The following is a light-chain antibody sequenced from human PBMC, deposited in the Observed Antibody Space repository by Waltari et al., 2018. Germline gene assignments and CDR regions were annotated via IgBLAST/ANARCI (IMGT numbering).Light chain of an antibody. J-gene: IGLJ1*01. CDR1: NIGSYS. CDR2: YDS. V-gene: IGLV3-21*04. Sequence: SCVLTQPPSVSVAPGETASITCGGDNIGSYSVHWYQQKPGQAPLLIIFYDSDRPSGIPARFSGSNSGNTATLTITSVEAGDEARYYCHVWHAHFDPGVFGTGTEVTVL. CDR3: HVWHAHFDPGV.